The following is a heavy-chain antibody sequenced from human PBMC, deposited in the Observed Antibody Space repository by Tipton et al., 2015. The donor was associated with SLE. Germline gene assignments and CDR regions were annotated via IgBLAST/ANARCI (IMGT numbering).Heavy chain of an antibody. Sequence: VQLVQSGAEVKKPGASVKVSCKASGYTFTGYYMHWVRQAPGQGLEWMGWINPNSGGTNYAQKFQGRVTMTRDTSISTAYMELRSLRSDDTAVYYCARDKSLHSGWDNWFDPGGQGTLVTVSS. CDR3: ARDKSLHSGWDNWFDP. V-gene: IGHV1-2*02. J-gene: IGHJ5*02. CDR2: INPNSGGT. CDR1: GYTFTGYY. D-gene: IGHD6-19*01.